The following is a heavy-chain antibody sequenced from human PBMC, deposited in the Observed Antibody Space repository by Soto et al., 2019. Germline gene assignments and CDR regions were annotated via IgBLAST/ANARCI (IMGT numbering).Heavy chain of an antibody. CDR2: ISYDGTKK. CDR1: GFTFSSYA. J-gene: IGHJ6*02. D-gene: IGHD6-6*01. CDR3: AKDLVAARPSARLYYYYGMDV. Sequence: GGSLRLSCAASGFTFSSYAMHWVRQAPGKGLEWVAVISYDGTKKYYADSVKGRFTISRDNSKNTLYLQMNSLGAEDSAVYYCAKDLVAARPSARLYYYYGMDVWGQGTTVTVSS. V-gene: IGHV3-30*04.